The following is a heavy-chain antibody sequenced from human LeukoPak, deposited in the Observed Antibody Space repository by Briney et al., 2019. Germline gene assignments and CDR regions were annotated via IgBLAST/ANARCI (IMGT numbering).Heavy chain of an antibody. D-gene: IGHD3-10*01. CDR1: GFTFDDYG. CDR3: ARGQNYYGSGSQTFDI. CDR2: INWNGGST. V-gene: IGHV3-20*04. J-gene: IGHJ3*02. Sequence: TGGSLRLSCAASGFTFDDYGVSWVRQAPGKGLEWVSGINWNGGSTGYADSVKGRFTISRDSAKNSLYLQVSSLRAEDTAWYYCARGQNYYGSGSQTFDIWGQGTMVTVSS.